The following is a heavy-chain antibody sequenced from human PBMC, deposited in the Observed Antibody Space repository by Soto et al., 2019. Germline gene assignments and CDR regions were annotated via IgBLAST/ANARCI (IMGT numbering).Heavy chain of an antibody. V-gene: IGHV5-51*01. CDR2: IYPSDSDT. D-gene: IGHD1-26*01. J-gene: IGHJ6*02. CDR3: ARPRVVGATHYYYGMDV. Sequence: GESLKISCKASGYTFTNDWIGWVRQMPGKGLEWMGIIYPSDSDTRYNPSFQGQVTISADKSISTAYLQWSSLKASDTAMYYCARPRVVGATHYYYGMDVWGQGTTVTVSS. CDR1: GYTFTNDW.